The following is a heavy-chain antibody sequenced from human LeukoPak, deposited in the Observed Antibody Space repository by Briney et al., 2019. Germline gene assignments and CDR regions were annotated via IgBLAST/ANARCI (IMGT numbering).Heavy chain of an antibody. CDR2: IIPIFGTA. CDR1: GGTFSSYA. CDR3: AIHLVPAAIKPLLAFDY. Sequence: SVKVSCKASGGTFSSYAISWVRQAPGQGLEWMGGIIPIFGTANYAQKFQGRVTITTDESPSTAYMELSSLRSEDTAVYSCAIHLVPAAIKPLLAFDYWGQGTLATVSS. J-gene: IGHJ4*02. D-gene: IGHD2-2*02. V-gene: IGHV1-69*05.